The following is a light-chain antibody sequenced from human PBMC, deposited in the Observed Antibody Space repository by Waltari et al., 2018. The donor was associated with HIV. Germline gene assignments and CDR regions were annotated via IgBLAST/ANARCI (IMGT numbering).Light chain of an antibody. CDR2: GLS. V-gene: IGKV3-20*01. CDR3: QHYGGSPLYT. CDR1: QTINNNF. J-gene: IGKJ2*01. Sequence: EIVLTQSPGTLSLSPGETATLSCRASQTINNNFFAWYQQSSGQAPRLLIYGLSSRATGIPDRFRASVSGTDFTLTISRLEPEDFAVYYCQHYGGSPLYTFGQGTKLEIK.